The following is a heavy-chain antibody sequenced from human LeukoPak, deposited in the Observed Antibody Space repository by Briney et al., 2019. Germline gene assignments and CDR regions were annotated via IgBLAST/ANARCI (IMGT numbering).Heavy chain of an antibody. CDR1: GDSVSSNSAA. J-gene: IGHJ6*02. Sequence: SQTLSLTCAISGDSVSSNSAAWNWIRQSPSRGLEWLGRTYYGSRWYNDYAVSVKSRITINPDTSKNQFSLQLNSVTPEDTAVFYCAREAITGSIYYYGMDVWGQGTTVTVSS. V-gene: IGHV6-1*01. D-gene: IGHD1-20*01. CDR2: TYYGSRWYN. CDR3: AREAITGSIYYYGMDV.